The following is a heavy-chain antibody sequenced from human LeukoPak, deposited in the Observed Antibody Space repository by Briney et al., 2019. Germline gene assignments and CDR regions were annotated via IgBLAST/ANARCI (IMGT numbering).Heavy chain of an antibody. V-gene: IGHV4-30-4*01. J-gene: IGHJ2*01. CDR3: ARGGRITMIVGAGWYFDL. Sequence: SETLSLTCTVSGGSISSGDYSWSWIRQPPGKGPEWIGYIYYSGSTYYNPSLKSRVPISVDTSKNQFSLNLSSVTADDTAVYYGARGGRITMIVGAGWYFDLWGRGTLVTVSS. CDR2: IYYSGST. D-gene: IGHD3-22*01. CDR1: GGSISSGDYS.